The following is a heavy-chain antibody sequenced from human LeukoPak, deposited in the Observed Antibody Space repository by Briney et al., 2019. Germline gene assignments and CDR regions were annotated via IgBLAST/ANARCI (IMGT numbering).Heavy chain of an antibody. CDR1: GGSISSYY. V-gene: IGHV4-59*01. D-gene: IGHD6-19*01. J-gene: IGHJ4*02. CDR2: IYYSGST. Sequence: SETLSLTCTVSGGSISSYYWSWIRQPPGKGLEWIGSIYYSGSTNYNPSLKSRVTISVDTSKNQFSLKLSSVTAADTAVYYCARDRDSSGWLSNWGQGTLVTVSS. CDR3: ARDRDSSGWLSN.